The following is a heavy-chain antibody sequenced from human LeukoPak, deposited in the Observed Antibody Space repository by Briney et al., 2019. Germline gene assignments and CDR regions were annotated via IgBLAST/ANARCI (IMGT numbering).Heavy chain of an antibody. V-gene: IGHV3-30*02. Sequence: GGSLRLSCAASGFTFSSYGVHWVRQAPGKGLEWVAFIRYDGSNKYYADSVKGRFTISRDNSKNTLYLQMNSLRAEDTAVYYCAREDRAFGAFDIWGQGTMVIVSS. CDR3: AREDRAFGAFDI. D-gene: IGHD3-10*01. CDR2: IRYDGSNK. J-gene: IGHJ3*02. CDR1: GFTFSSYG.